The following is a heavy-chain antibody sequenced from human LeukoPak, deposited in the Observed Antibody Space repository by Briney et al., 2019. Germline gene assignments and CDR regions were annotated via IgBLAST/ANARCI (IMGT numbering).Heavy chain of an antibody. CDR3: ARSLTGSANYYYGMDV. CDR2: ISYDGSNK. V-gene: IGHV3-30-3*01. J-gene: IGHJ6*02. CDR1: GFTFSTYD. D-gene: IGHD3-10*01. Sequence: GRSLRLSCAVFGFTFSTYDMHWVRQAPGKGLEWVAVISYDGSNKYYADSVKGRFTISRDNSKNTLYLQMNSLRAEDTAVYYCARSLTGSANYYYGMDVWGQGTTVTVSS.